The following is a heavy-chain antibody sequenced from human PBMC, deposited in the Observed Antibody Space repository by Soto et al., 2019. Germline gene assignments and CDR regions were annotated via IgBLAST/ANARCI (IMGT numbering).Heavy chain of an antibody. J-gene: IGHJ4*02. Sequence: SETLSLTCTVSGGSISSYYWSWIRQPPGKGLEWIGYIYYSGSTNYNPSLKSRVTISVDTSKNQFSLKLSSVTAADTAVYYCARVPVDADSYYFDYWGQGXLVTVYS. CDR3: ARVPVDADSYYFDY. CDR2: IYYSGST. D-gene: IGHD2-8*01. CDR1: GGSISSYY. V-gene: IGHV4-59*01.